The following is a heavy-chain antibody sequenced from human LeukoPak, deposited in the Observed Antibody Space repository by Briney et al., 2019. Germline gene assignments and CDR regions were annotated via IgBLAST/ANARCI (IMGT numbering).Heavy chain of an antibody. D-gene: IGHD1-1*01. V-gene: IGHV3-48*01. CDR1: GFTFSSYS. CDR2: ISSGSSSI. J-gene: IGHJ4*02. Sequence: GGSPSLSCAASGFTFSSYSMNWVRQAPGKGLEWVSYISSGSSSIYYADSVKGRFTISRDNAKNSLYLQMSSLRAEDTAVYYCARDTNWNDFDYWGQGTLVTVSS. CDR3: ARDTNWNDFDY.